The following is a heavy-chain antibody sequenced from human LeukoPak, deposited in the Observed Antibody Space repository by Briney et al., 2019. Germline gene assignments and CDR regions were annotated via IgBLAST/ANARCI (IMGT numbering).Heavy chain of an antibody. CDR2: IYDSVST. CDR1: GGSLGRSDYY. V-gene: IGHV4-31*01. CDR3: ARGYYYRVHAFDI. D-gene: IGHD3-10*01. Sequence: SETLSLTCTVSGGSLGRSDYYWTCVRQHPGKGLEGIGYIYDSVSTYYDTYPKRQVSIFEDISKNQFPLRLSSVTDADPAVYYCARGYYYRVHAFDIWRQATTLTHSP. J-gene: IGHJ3*02.